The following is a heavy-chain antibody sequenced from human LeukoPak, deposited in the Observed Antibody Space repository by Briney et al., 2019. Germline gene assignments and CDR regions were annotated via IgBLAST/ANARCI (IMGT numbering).Heavy chain of an antibody. CDR2: IYYSGST. J-gene: IGHJ3*02. CDR1: GGSISSVDYY. CDR3: AREGRYSAAGTPGAFDI. Sequence: SETLSLTCTVSGGSISSVDYYWSWIRQPSGKGLEWIGYIYYSGSTYYNPSLKSRVTISVDTPKNQFSLKLSSVTAADTAVYYCAREGRYSAAGTPGAFDIWGQGTMVTVSS. V-gene: IGHV4-30-4*01. D-gene: IGHD6-13*01.